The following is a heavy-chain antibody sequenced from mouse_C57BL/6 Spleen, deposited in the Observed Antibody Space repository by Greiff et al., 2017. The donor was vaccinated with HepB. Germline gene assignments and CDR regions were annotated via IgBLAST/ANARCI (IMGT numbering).Heavy chain of an antibody. CDR1: GFTFSSYA. D-gene: IGHD1-1*01. Sequence: EVQLVESGGGLVKPGGSLKLSCAASGFTFSSYAMSWVRQTPEKRLEWVATISDGGSYTYYPDNVKGRFTISRDNAKNNLYLQMSHLKSEDTAMYYCARDYYGSSYAHWYFDVWGTGTTVTVSS. CDR2: ISDGGSYT. J-gene: IGHJ1*03. V-gene: IGHV5-4*01. CDR3: ARDYYGSSYAHWYFDV.